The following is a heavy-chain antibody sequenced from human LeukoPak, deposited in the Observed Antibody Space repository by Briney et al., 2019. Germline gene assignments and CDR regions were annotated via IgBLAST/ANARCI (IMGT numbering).Heavy chain of an antibody. V-gene: IGHV4-34*01. CDR1: GGSFSGYY. J-gene: IGHJ4*02. CDR3: AREQGYCSSTSCYGRYFDY. CDR2: INHSGST. Sequence: ETLSLTCAVYGGSFSGYYWSWIRQPPGKGLEWIGEINHSGSTNYNPSLKSRVTISVDTSKNQFSLKLSSVTAADTAVYYCAREQGYCSSTSCYGRYFDYWGQGTLVTVSS. D-gene: IGHD2-2*01.